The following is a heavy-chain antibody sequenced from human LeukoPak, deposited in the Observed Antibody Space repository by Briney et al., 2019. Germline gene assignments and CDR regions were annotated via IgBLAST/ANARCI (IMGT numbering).Heavy chain of an antibody. CDR2: ISHSGST. CDR1: GGSFSGYY. D-gene: IGHD4-17*01. Sequence: SETLPLTCAVYGGSFSGYYWSWIRQPPGKGLEWIGEISHSGSTNYNPSLKSRVTISVDRSKNQFSLKLSSVTAADTAVDYCAKVYADYDDSQGFDYWGQGTMVTVSS. CDR3: AKVYADYDDSQGFDY. J-gene: IGHJ4*02. V-gene: IGHV4-34*01.